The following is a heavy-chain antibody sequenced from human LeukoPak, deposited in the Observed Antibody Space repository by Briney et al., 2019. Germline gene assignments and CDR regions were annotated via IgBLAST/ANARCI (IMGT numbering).Heavy chain of an antibody. J-gene: IGHJ6*02. CDR3: SRGSGQLGYYYYYGMDV. CDR1: GGSFSGYY. CDR2: INHSGST. D-gene: IGHD6-6*01. Sequence: PSETLSLTCAVYGGSFSGYYWSWIRQPPGKGLEWIGEINHSGSTNYNPSLKSRVTISVDTSKNQFSLKLSSVTAADTAVYCCSRGSGQLGYYYYYGMDVWGQGTTVTVSS. V-gene: IGHV4-34*01.